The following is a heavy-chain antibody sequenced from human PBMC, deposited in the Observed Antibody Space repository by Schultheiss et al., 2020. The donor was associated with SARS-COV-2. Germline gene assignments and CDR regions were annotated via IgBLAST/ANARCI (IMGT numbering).Heavy chain of an antibody. CDR2: ISYSGTT. CDR3: ARPIYSSSDRNDY. J-gene: IGHJ4*02. Sequence: SETLSLTCTVSGGSISSYYWSWIRQPPGKGLEWIGSISYSGTTYYSPSLKSRVTISVDTSKNQFSLKLSSVTAADTAVYYCARPIYSSSDRNDYWGQGTLVTVSS. CDR1: GGSISSYY. V-gene: IGHV4-59*08. D-gene: IGHD6-13*01.